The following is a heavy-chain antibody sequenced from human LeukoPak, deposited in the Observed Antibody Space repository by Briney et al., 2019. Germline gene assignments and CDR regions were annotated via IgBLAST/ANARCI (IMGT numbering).Heavy chain of an antibody. CDR3: AKGSSGSFADL. CDR2: ISNGGGGT. CDR1: GFIFNNFG. J-gene: IGHJ1*01. V-gene: IGHV3-23*01. Sequence: GGSLRLSCTASGFIFNNFGLMWVRQAPGKGLEGVSAISNGGGGTTYADFVKGRFTISRDNSKNTLFLQMNSLRAEDTALYYCAKGSSGSFADLWGQGTLVTVPS. D-gene: IGHD3-22*01.